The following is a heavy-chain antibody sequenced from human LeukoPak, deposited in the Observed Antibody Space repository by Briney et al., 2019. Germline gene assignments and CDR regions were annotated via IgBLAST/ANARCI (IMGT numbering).Heavy chain of an antibody. CDR3: AKEGIVVVPAEYYFDY. Sequence: PGGSLRLPCAASGFTVSNNYMNWVRQAPGKGLEWVSVIYSGGSTYYADSVKGRFTISRDNSKNTLYLQMNSLRAEDTAVYYCAKEGIVVVPAEYYFDYWGQGTLVTVSS. CDR2: IYSGGST. J-gene: IGHJ4*02. CDR1: GFTVSNNY. V-gene: IGHV3-53*01. D-gene: IGHD2-2*01.